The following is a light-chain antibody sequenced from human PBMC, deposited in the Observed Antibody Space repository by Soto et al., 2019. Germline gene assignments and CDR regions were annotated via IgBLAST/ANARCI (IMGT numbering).Light chain of an antibody. CDR3: QQYNSYPWT. CDR1: QSISSW. V-gene: IGKV1-5*01. J-gene: IGKJ1*01. CDR2: DAS. Sequence: DIRMTQSPSTLSASVGDRVTITCRASQSISSWLAWYQQKPGKAPKLLIYDASSLESGVPSRFSGSGSGTKFTLTITSLQPDDFATYYCQQYNSYPWTFGQGTKVDIK.